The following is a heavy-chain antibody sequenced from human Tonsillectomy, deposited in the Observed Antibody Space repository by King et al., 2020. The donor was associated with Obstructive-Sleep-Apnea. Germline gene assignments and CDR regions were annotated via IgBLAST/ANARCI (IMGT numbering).Heavy chain of an antibody. J-gene: IGHJ6*02. V-gene: IGHV1-46*01. D-gene: IGHD3-22*01. CDR3: ARRDYYDSSGYYGYGMDV. CDR1: GYTFTSYY. CDR2: INPSGGSK. Sequence: VQLVQSGAEVKKPGASVKVSCKASGYTFTSYYMHWVRQAPGQGLEWMGIINPSGGSKSDAQKFQGRVTMTRDTSTSTGYMELSSLRSEDTAVYYCARRDYYDSSGYYGYGMDVWGQGTTVTVSS.